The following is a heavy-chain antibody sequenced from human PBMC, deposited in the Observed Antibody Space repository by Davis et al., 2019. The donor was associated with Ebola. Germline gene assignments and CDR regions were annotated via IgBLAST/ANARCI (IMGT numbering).Heavy chain of an antibody. Sequence: APVKVSCKASGYTFTDYNIHWMRQAPGQGLEWLGRVILKGGATNYAQKFQGRVTMTRDTSISTVYMELSSLRYDDTADYYCARGHNYAHEYWGQGTLVTVSS. J-gene: IGHJ4*02. D-gene: IGHD4-11*01. V-gene: IGHV1-2*06. CDR2: VILKGGAT. CDR1: GYTFTDYN. CDR3: ARGHNYAHEY.